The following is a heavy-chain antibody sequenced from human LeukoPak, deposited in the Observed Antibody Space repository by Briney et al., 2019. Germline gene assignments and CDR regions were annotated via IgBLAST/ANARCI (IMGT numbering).Heavy chain of an antibody. CDR1: GYTFTSYD. CDR3: ARLSTIAAAGRAGNWFDP. V-gene: IGHV1-8*01. J-gene: IGHJ5*02. D-gene: IGHD6-13*01. Sequence: ASVKVSCKASGYTFTSYDINWVRQAPGQGLEWMGWMNPNSGNTGYAQKFQGRVTMTRNTSISTAYMELSSLRSEDTAVYYCARLSTIAAAGRAGNWFDPWGQGTLVTVSS. CDR2: MNPNSGNT.